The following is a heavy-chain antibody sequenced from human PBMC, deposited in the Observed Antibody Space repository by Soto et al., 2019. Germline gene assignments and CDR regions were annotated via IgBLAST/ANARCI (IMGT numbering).Heavy chain of an antibody. J-gene: IGHJ3*02. D-gene: IGHD6-19*01. CDR3: ASGIAVAGRGAFDI. Sequence: EVQLVESGGGLVQPGGSLRLSCAASGFTFSSYSMNWVRQAPGKGLEWVSYISSSSSTIYYADSVKGRFTISRDNAKNSLYLQMNSLRDEDTAVYYCASGIAVAGRGAFDIWGQGQWSPSLQ. CDR2: ISSSSSTI. V-gene: IGHV3-48*02. CDR1: GFTFSSYS.